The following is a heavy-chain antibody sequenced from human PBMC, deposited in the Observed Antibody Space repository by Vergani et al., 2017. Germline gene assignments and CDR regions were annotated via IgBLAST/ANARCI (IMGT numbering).Heavy chain of an antibody. D-gene: IGHD5-18*01. Sequence: EVQLVESGGGLVQPGGSLRLSCAASGFTFSSYSMNWVRQAPGKGLEWVSSISSSSSYIYYADSVKGRFTISRDNAKNSLYLQMNSLRAEDTAVYYCARDREAMVTYYYYYGMDVWGQGTTVTVSS. CDR3: ARDREAMVTYYYYYGMDV. CDR1: GFTFSSYS. CDR2: ISSSSSYI. J-gene: IGHJ6*02. V-gene: IGHV3-21*01.